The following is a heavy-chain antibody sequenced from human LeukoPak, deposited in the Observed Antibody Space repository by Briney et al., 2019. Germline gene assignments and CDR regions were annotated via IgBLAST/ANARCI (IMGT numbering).Heavy chain of an antibody. V-gene: IGHV3-30*03. D-gene: IGHD6-13*01. CDR2: ISFDGSNE. J-gene: IGHJ5*02. CDR3: ARDQGSSWWTPSFDP. CDR1: GFTFSSYG. Sequence: GGSLRLSCAASGFTFSSYGMHWVRQSPGRGLEWVSFISFDGSNEFYADSLKGRFTISRDNSKDTLYLQMNSLRAEDTAVYYCARDQGSSWWTPSFDPWGQGTLVTVSS.